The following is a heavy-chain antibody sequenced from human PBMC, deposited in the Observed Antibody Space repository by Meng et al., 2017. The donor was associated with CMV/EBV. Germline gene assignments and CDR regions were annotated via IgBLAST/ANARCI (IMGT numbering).Heavy chain of an antibody. CDR3: ARVIAAAGTRTPGYYGMDV. D-gene: IGHD6-13*01. CDR1: GYTFTSYA. J-gene: IGHJ6*02. CDR2: SNAGNGNT. Sequence: ASVKVSCKASGYTFTSYAMHWVRQAPGQRLEWMGWSNAGNGNTKYSQEFQGRVTITRDTSASTAYMELSRLRSDDTAVYYCARVIAAAGTRTPGYYGMDVWGQGTTVTVSS. V-gene: IGHV1-3*02.